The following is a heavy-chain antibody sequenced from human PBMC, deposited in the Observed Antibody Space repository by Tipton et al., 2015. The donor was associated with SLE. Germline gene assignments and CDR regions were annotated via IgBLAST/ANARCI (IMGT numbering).Heavy chain of an antibody. CDR2: IYHNGDT. J-gene: IGHJ3*02. CDR1: GSSISSGYY. D-gene: IGHD1-1*01. Sequence: TLSLTCPVSGSSISSGYYWGWTRQPPGKGLEWIGTIYHNGDTYYKSSLKSRVTISVDTSKNHFSLKLRSVTAADTAVYFRARRSVQEAFDIWGQGTMVTVSS. V-gene: IGHV4-38-2*01. CDR3: ARRSVQEAFDI.